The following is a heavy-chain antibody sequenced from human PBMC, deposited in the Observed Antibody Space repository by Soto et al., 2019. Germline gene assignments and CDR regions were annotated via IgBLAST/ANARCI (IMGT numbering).Heavy chain of an antibody. V-gene: IGHV3-48*01. Sequence: PGGSLRLSCAASGFTFSSYSMNWVRQAPGKGLEWVSYISSSSSTIYYADSVKGRFTISRDNAKNSLYLQMNSPRAEDTAVYYCARATSPPDAFDIWGQGTMVTVSS. J-gene: IGHJ3*02. CDR3: ARATSPPDAFDI. CDR1: GFTFSSYS. CDR2: ISSSSSTI.